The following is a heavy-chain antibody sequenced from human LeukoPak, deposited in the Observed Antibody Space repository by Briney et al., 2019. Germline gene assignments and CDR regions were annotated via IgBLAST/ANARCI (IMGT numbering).Heavy chain of an antibody. J-gene: IGHJ4*02. CDR1: GGSISSSSYY. V-gene: IGHV4-31*03. CDR2: IYYSGST. D-gene: IGHD3-10*01. Sequence: SETLSLTCTVSGGSISSSSYYWGWIRQPPGKGLGWIGYIYYSGSTYYNPSLKSRVTISVDTSKNQFSLKLSSVTAADTAVYYCATMFRGVLTSHYYFDYWGQGTLLTVSS. CDR3: ATMFRGVLTSHYYFDY.